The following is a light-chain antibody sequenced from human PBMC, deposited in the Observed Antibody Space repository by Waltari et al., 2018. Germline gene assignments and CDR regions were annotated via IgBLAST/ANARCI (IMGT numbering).Light chain of an antibody. CDR1: QSISTY. V-gene: IGKV3-11*01. Sequence: IVLTQSPATLSLSPGERATLSCRASQSISTYLAWYQQKPGQAPRLLMDNASNRTTGIPARFSGSGTGTDFTLTVSSLEPEDFAVYYCQQRGSWPLTFG. CDR3: QQRGSWPLT. J-gene: IGKJ4*01. CDR2: NAS.